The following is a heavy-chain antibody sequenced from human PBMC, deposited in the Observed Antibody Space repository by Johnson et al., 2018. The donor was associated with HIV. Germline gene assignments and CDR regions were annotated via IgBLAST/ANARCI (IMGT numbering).Heavy chain of an antibody. V-gene: IGHV3-9*01. CDR1: GFTFDDYA. D-gene: IGHD5-12*01. CDR3: ARDAKVGYGDAFDI. J-gene: IGHJ3*02. Sequence: VQLVESGGGLVQPGRSLRLSCAASGFTFDDYAMNWVRQAPGKGLEWVSNISWNSGNIGYADSVKGRFTISRDNAKNSLYLQMNSLRAEDTAVFYCARDAKVGYGDAFDIWGHGTMVTVSS. CDR2: ISWNSGNI.